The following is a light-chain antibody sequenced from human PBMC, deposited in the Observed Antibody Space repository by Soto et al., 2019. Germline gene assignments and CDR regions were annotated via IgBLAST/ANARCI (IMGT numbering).Light chain of an antibody. CDR3: QQSFFPPRT. J-gene: IGKJ1*01. V-gene: IGKV1-39*01. Sequence: SGGPARISGSGYGTDFTLTIDSLQPEDFATYYCQQSFFPPRTFGQGTKVEIK.